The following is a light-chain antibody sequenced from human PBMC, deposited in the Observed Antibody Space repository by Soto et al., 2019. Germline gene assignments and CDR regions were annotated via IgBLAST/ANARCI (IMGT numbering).Light chain of an antibody. CDR1: QSISSW. CDR2: KSS. V-gene: IGKV1-5*03. J-gene: IGKJ1*01. Sequence: DIQMTQSPSTLSASVGDRVTITCRASQSISSWLAWYQQKPGKAPNLLIYKSSSSESGVPSRFSGSGSGTEFTLTISSLQPEDSATYYCQQYKSQWTFGQGTKVEIK. CDR3: QQYKSQWT.